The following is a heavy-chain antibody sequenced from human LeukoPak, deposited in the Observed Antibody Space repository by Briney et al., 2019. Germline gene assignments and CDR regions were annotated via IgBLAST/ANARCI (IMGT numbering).Heavy chain of an antibody. Sequence: GASVKVSCKASGYTFTSYDINWVRQATGQGLEWMGWMNPNSGNTGCAQKFQGRVTMTRNTSISTAYMELSSLRSEDTAVYYCARGRRGPWYSSSWHHPGYWGQGTLVTVSS. CDR2: MNPNSGNT. CDR3: ARGRRGPWYSSSWHHPGY. D-gene: IGHD6-13*01. V-gene: IGHV1-8*01. CDR1: GYTFTSYD. J-gene: IGHJ4*02.